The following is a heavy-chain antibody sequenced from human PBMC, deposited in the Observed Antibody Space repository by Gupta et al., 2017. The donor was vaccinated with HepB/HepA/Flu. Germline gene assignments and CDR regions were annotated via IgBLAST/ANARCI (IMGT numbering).Heavy chain of an antibody. D-gene: IGHD3-22*01. CDR1: GFTFSRYA. CDR3: AKDPRGYYLRYFDY. J-gene: IGHJ4*02. CDR2: ISGSGGST. Sequence: EVQLLESGGGLVQPGRSLRLSCAASGFTFSRYAMSWARQAPGQGLEWVSAISGSGGSTYYADSVKGRFTISRDNSKNTLYLQMNSLRAEDTAVYYCAKDPRGYYLRYFDYWDQGTLVTVSS. V-gene: IGHV3-23*01.